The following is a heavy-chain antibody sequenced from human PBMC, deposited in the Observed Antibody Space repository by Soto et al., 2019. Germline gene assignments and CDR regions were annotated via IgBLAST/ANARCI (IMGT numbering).Heavy chain of an antibody. CDR2: ISANGQGI. CDR3: AKDRNYPRDQFHY. D-gene: IGHD1-7*01. Sequence: PGGSLRLSCAASGFTFSTYALIWVRQAPGKGLEWVSAISANGQGIYYADSVRGRFTISRDNSKNTIFLHTDSLRAEDTAVYYCAKDRNYPRDQFHYWGQGTLVTVSS. V-gene: IGHV3-23*01. J-gene: IGHJ4*02. CDR1: GFTFSTYA.